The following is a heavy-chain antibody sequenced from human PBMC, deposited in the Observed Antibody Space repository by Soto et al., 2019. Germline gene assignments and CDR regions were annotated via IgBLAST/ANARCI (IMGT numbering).Heavy chain of an antibody. J-gene: IGHJ6*02. Sequence: SETLSLTCAVYGGSFSGYYWSWIRQPPGKGLEWIGEINHSGSTNYNPSLKSRVTISVDTSKNQFSLKLSSVTAADTAVYYCARSRAFYGTDVWGQGTTVTVAS. CDR1: GGSFSGYY. CDR2: INHSGST. V-gene: IGHV4-34*01. CDR3: ARSRAFYGTDV.